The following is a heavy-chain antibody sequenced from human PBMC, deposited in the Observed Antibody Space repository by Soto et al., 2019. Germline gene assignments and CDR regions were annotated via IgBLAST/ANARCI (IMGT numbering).Heavy chain of an antibody. D-gene: IGHD5-12*01. J-gene: IGHJ4*02. CDR3: ARGRVATIPYY. V-gene: IGHV4-59*08. CDR2: IYYSGST. Sequence: NLPETLSLTCTVSGGSISSYYWSWIRQPPGKGLEWIGYIYYSGSTNYNPSLKSRVTISVDTSKNQFSLKLSSVTAADTAVYYCARGRVATIPYYWGQGTLVTVSS. CDR1: GGSISSYY.